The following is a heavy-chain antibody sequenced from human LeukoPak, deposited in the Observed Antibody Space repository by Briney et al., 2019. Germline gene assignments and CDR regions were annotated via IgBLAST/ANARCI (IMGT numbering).Heavy chain of an antibody. V-gene: IGHV3-74*01. J-gene: IGHJ5*02. D-gene: IGHD3-10*01. CDR3: MVRGVSSNWFDP. CDR1: GFTFSSYW. Sequence: GGSLRLSCAASGFTFSSYWMHWVRQAPGKGLVWVSRINSDGSSTSYADSVKGRFTISRDNAKNTLYLQMNSLRAEDTAVYYCMVRGVSSNWFDPWGQGTLVTVSS. CDR2: INSDGSST.